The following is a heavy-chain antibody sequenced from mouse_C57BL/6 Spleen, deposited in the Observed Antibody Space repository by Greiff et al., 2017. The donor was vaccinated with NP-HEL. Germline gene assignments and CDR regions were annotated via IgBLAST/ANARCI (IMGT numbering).Heavy chain of an antibody. CDR3: ARGDYGTYFDY. Sequence: QVQLQQPGTELVKPGASVTLSCKASGYTFTSYWMHWVKQRPGQGLEWIGNINPSNGGTTYNEKFKSKATLTVDKSSSTAYMQLSSLTSEDSAVYYCARGDYGTYFDYWGQGTTLTVSS. V-gene: IGHV1-53*01. CDR2: INPSNGGT. CDR1: GYTFTSYW. J-gene: IGHJ2*01. D-gene: IGHD1-1*01.